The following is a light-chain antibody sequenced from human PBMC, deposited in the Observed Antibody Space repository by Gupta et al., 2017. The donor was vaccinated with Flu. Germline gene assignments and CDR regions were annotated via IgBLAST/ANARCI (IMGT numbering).Light chain of an antibody. Sequence: EIVLIQSPTPMSSSPGETATLSCRASQSVSSYLACYHHKSGQAPRLLIYDASNRSPRIPARFSGSGSVTDFTLTISSLEPEDFAVYYCQQRSNWPWTFGQGTKVEIQ. V-gene: IGKV3-11*01. CDR3: QQRSNWPWT. J-gene: IGKJ1*01. CDR2: DAS. CDR1: QSVSSY.